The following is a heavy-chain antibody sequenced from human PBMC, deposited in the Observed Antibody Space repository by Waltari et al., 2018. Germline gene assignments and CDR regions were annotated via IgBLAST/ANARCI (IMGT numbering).Heavy chain of an antibody. CDR1: GFTFSSYS. V-gene: IGHV3-48*04. CDR2: VSSSSSTI. Sequence: EVQLVESGGGLVQPGGSLRLSCAASGFTFSSYSMNWVRQAPGKGLAWVSYVSSSSSTIYYADSVKGRFTISRDNAKNSLYLQMNSLRAEDTAVYYCATIVGATTVDVWGKGTTVTVSS. D-gene: IGHD1-26*01. CDR3: ATIVGATTVDV. J-gene: IGHJ6*04.